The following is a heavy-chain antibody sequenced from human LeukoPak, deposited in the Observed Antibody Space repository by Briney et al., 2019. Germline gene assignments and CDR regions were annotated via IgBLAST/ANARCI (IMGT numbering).Heavy chain of an antibody. Sequence: PGGSLRLSCAASGFNFDDYGMSWVRHAPGKGLEWVSGINWNGGSTGYADSVKGRFTISRDNAKNSLYLQMNSLRAEDTALYYCARSWLVRSFLRYYYMDVWGKGTTVTVSS. CDR3: ARSWLVRSFLRYYYMDV. CDR2: INWNGGST. J-gene: IGHJ6*03. V-gene: IGHV3-20*04. D-gene: IGHD6-19*01. CDR1: GFNFDDYG.